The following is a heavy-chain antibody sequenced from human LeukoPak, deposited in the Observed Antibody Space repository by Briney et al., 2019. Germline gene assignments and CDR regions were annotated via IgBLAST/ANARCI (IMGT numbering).Heavy chain of an antibody. D-gene: IGHD3-10*01. CDR1: GYTFTGYY. Sequence: ASVKVSCKASGYTFTGYYMYWVRQAPGQGLEWMGWINPNSGGTNYAQKSQGRVTMTRDTSISTAYMELSRLRSDDTAVYYCARASWITMVRGVIGDAFDIWGQGTMVTVSS. CDR3: ARASWITMVRGVIGDAFDI. J-gene: IGHJ3*02. V-gene: IGHV1-2*02. CDR2: INPNSGGT.